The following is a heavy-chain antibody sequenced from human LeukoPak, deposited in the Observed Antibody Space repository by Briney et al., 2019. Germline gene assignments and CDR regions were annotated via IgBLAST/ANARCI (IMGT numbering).Heavy chain of an antibody. V-gene: IGHV4-39*07. CDR2: IYHSGST. CDR3: ARAVSRVGYYYDSSGYLAFDI. CDR1: GGSISSSSYY. Sequence: SETLSLTCTVSGGSISSSSYYWGWIRQPPGKGLKWIGYIYHSGSTYYNPSLKSRVTISVDRSKNQFSLKLSSVTAADTAVYYCARAVSRVGYYYDSSGYLAFDIWGQGTMVTVSS. D-gene: IGHD3-22*01. J-gene: IGHJ3*02.